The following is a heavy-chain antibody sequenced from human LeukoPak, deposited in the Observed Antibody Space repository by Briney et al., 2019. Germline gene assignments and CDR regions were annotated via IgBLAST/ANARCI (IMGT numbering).Heavy chain of an antibody. D-gene: IGHD3-22*01. V-gene: IGHV3-74*01. J-gene: IGHJ1*01. Sequence: PGGSLRLSCAASGFTFSTYWMHWVRQAPGRGLVWLSRIKSDGGTNYADSVKGRFTISRDNAKKTVSLQMNSLRPEDTGVYYCARAPSEIGGYYPEYFRHWGQGTLVTVSS. CDR2: IKSDGGT. CDR1: GFTFSTYW. CDR3: ARAPSEIGGYYPEYFRH.